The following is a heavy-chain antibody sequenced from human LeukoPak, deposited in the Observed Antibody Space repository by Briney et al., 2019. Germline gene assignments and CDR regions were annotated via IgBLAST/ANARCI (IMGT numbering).Heavy chain of an antibody. D-gene: IGHD3-10*01. V-gene: IGHV4-39*02. J-gene: IGHJ4*02. CDR3: ARDYGHYFDY. CDR1: GGSISSSSYY. CDR2: IYYSGST. Sequence: SETLSLTCTVSGGSISSSSYYWGWIRQPPGKGLEWIGSIYYSGSTYYNPSLKSRVTISVDTSKNQFSLKLSSVTAADTAVYYCARDYGHYFDYWGQGTLVIVSS.